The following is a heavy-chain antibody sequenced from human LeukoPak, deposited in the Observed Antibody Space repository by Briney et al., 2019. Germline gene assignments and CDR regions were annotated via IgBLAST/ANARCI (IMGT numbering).Heavy chain of an antibody. CDR1: GGSISSGGYY. D-gene: IGHD1-26*01. CDR3: ARDPYSGSRPFDY. CDR2: IYHSGST. V-gene: IGHV4-30-2*01. Sequence: KSSQTLSLTCTVSGGSISSGGYYWSWIRQPPGKGLEWIGYIYHSGSTYYNPSLKSRVTISVDRSKNQFSLKLSSVTAADTAVYYCARDPYSGSRPFDYWGQGTLVTVSS. J-gene: IGHJ4*02.